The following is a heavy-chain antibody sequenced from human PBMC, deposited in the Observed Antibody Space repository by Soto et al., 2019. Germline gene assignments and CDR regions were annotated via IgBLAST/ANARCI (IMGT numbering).Heavy chain of an antibody. CDR3: ARDLFGMDV. J-gene: IGHJ6*02. D-gene: IGHD3-10*01. Sequence: ASVKVTCKVSGYTLTELSMHWVRQAPGKGLEWMGIINPSGGSTSYAQKFQGRVTMTRDTSTSTVYMELSSLRPEDTAVYYCARDLFGMDVWGPGTTVTVSS. CDR1: GYTLTELS. V-gene: IGHV1-46*01. CDR2: INPSGGST.